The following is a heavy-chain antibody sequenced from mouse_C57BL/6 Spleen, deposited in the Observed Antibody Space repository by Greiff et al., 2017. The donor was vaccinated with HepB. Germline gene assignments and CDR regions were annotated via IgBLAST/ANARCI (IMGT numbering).Heavy chain of an antibody. V-gene: IGHV1-80*01. J-gene: IGHJ2*01. CDR1: GYAFSSYW. D-gene: IGHD2-5*01. CDR2: IYPGDGDT. Sequence: VHLVESGAELVKPGASVKISCKASGYAFSSYWMNWVKQRPGKGLEWIGQIYPGDGDTNYNGKFKGKATLTADKSSSTAYMQLSSLTSEDSAVYFCARSDSNYFDYWGQGTTLTVSS. CDR3: ARSDSNYFDY.